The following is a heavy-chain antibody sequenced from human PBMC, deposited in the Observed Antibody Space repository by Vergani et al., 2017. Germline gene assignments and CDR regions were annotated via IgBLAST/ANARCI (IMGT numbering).Heavy chain of an antibody. CDR1: GGTFSSYT. J-gene: IGHJ5*02. Sequence: QVQLVQSGAEVKKPGSSVKVSCKASGGTFSSYTISWVRQAPGQGLEWMGRIIPILGIANYAQKCQGRVTITADKSTSTAYMELSSLRSEDTGVYYCARAVNYYDSSGTNWFDPWGQGTLVTVSS. CDR3: ARAVNYYDSSGTNWFDP. D-gene: IGHD3-22*01. V-gene: IGHV1-69*02. CDR2: IIPILGIA.